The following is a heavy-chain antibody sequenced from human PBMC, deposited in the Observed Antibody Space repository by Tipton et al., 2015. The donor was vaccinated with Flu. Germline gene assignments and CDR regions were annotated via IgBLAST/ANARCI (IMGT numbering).Heavy chain of an antibody. D-gene: IGHD3-10*01. J-gene: IGHJ4*02. CDR1: GGSVSSGSYY. CDR3: ARDLVRGSTIDY. V-gene: IGHV4-61*01. CDR2: IYYSGST. Sequence: TLSLTCTVSGGSVSSGSYYWSWIRQPPGKGLEWIGYIYYSGSTNYNPSLKSRVTISVDTSKNQFSLKLSSVTAADTAVYYCARDLVRGSTIDYWGQGTLVTVSS.